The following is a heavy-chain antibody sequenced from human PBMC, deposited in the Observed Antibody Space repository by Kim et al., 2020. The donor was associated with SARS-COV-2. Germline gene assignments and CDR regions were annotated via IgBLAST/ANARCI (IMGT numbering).Heavy chain of an antibody. J-gene: IGHJ2*01. Sequence: SETLSLTCTVSGGSISSSSYYWGWIRQPPGKGLEWIGSIYYSGSTYYNPSLKSRVTISVDTSKNQFSLKLSSVTAADTAVYYCAGSSGYYPWWYFDLWGRGTLVTVSS. D-gene: IGHD3-22*01. CDR1: GGSISSSSYY. V-gene: IGHV4-39*01. CDR2: IYYSGST. CDR3: AGSSGYYPWWYFDL.